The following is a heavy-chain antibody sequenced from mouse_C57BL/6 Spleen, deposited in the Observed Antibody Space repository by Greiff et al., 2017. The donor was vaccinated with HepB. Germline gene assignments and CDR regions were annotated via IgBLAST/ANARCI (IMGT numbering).Heavy chain of an antibody. CDR3: ARRSTMVTTEFYHWYFDV. V-gene: IGHV14-3*01. D-gene: IGHD2-2*01. CDR1: GFNIKNTY. CDR2: IDPANGNT. Sequence: EVQLQQSVAELVRPGASVKLSCTASGFNIKNTYMHWVKQRPEQGLEWIGRIDPANGNTKYAPKFQGKATITADTSSNTAYLQLSSLTSEDTAIYYCARRSTMVTTEFYHWYFDVWGTGTTVTVSS. J-gene: IGHJ1*03.